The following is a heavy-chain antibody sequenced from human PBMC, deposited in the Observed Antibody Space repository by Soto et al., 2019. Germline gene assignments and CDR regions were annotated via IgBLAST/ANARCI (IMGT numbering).Heavy chain of an antibody. CDR2: IYWNDDK. V-gene: IGHV2-5*01. CDR3: ARTIAEAATGDNWFDP. D-gene: IGHD6-13*01. CDR1: GFSLSTSGVG. J-gene: IGHJ5*02. Sequence: SGPTLVNPTQTLTLTCTFSGFSLSTSGVGVGWIRQPPGKALEWLALIYWNDDKRYSPSLKSRLTITKDTSKNQVVLTMTNMDPVDTATYYCARTIAEAATGDNWFDPWGQGTLVTVSS.